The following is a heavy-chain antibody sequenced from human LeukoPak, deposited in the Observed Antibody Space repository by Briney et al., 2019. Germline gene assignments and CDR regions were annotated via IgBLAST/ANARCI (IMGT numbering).Heavy chain of an antibody. D-gene: IGHD1-1*01. Sequence: GGSLRLSCAASGFTFSSYGMSWVRQAPGKGLEWASAISGSGGSTYYADSVKGRFTISRDNSKNTLYLQMNSLRAEDTAVYYCARARFGTAGADYWGQGILVTVSS. CDR2: ISGSGGST. J-gene: IGHJ4*02. V-gene: IGHV3-23*01. CDR3: ARARFGTAGADY. CDR1: GFTFSSYG.